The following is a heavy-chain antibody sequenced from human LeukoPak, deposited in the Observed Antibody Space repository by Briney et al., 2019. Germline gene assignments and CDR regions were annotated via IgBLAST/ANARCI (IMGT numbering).Heavy chain of an antibody. D-gene: IGHD3-10*01. V-gene: IGHV4-59*01. CDR3: ALLGSKLLWRIDY. J-gene: IGHJ4*02. Sequence: SETLSLTCTVSGGSISSYYWSWIRQPPGKGLEWIGYIYYSGSTNYNPSLKSRVTISVDTSKNQFSLKLSSVTAADTAIYYCALLGSKLLWRIDYWGQGTLVTVSS. CDR2: IYYSGST. CDR1: GGSISSYY.